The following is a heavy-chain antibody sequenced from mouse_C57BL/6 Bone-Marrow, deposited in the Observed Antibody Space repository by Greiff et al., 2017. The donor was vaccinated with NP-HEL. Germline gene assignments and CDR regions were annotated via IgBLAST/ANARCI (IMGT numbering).Heavy chain of an antibody. Sequence: EVKLMESGPELVKPGASVKISCKASGYSFTGYYMNWVKQSPEKSLEWIGEINPSTGGTTYNQKFKAKATLTVDKSSSTAYMQLKSLTSEDSAVYYCARSGYYGSSWGQGTLVTVSA. CDR2: INPSTGGT. J-gene: IGHJ3*01. V-gene: IGHV1-42*01. D-gene: IGHD1-1*01. CDR3: ARSGYYGSS. CDR1: GYSFTGYY.